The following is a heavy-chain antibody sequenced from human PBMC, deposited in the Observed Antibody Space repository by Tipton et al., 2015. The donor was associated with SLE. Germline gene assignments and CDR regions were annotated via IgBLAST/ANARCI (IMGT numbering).Heavy chain of an antibody. D-gene: IGHD2-21*01. CDR1: GFTFSNYW. Sequence: SLRLSCAASGFTFSNYWVTWVRRTPGKGLEWVASINQDGSEKSYVDSVKGRFTISRDNARTSVYLQMNGLRAEDTATYYCAVSFYYGGTYYPYYFDSWGQGTLVTVSS. V-gene: IGHV3-7*01. J-gene: IGHJ4*02. CDR3: AVSFYYGGTYYPYYFDS. CDR2: INQDGSEK.